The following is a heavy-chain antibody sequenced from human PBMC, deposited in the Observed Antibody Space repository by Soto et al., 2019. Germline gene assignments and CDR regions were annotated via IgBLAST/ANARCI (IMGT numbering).Heavy chain of an antibody. V-gene: IGHV1-69*12. J-gene: IGHJ6*02. CDR1: GGTFRTAA. CDR2: IMPVFRTP. CDR3: ARDNDRPQLGGNYYYILDV. Sequence: QVQLEQSGAEVKKPGSSVKVSCKASGGTFRTAAVSWVRQAPGQGLEWMGGIMPVFRTPDYAQKFHGRVTITADESTSTAYMELSGLRSDDTAVYYCARDNDRPQLGGNYYYILDVGGQGTTITVSS. D-gene: IGHD2-8*01.